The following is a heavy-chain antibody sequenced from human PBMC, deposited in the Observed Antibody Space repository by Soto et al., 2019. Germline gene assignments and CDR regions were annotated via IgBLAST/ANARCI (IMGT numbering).Heavy chain of an antibody. CDR2: IYYSGST. J-gene: IGHJ6*03. CDR1: GGSISSYY. V-gene: IGHV4-59*01. CDR3: ARVGSGYDLHMDV. Sequence: PSETLSLTCTVSGGSISSYYWSWIRQPPGKGLEWIGYIYYSGSTNYNPSLKSRVTISVDTSKNQFSLKLSSVTAADTAVYYCARVGSGYDLHMDVWGKGTTVTVSS. D-gene: IGHD5-12*01.